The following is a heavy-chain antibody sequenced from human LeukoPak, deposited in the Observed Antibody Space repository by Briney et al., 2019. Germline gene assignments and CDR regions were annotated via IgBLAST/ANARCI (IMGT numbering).Heavy chain of an antibody. J-gene: IGHJ6*03. Sequence: PGGSLRLSCTVSGFTVSSNSMSWVRQAPGKGLEWVAVISYDGSNKYYADSVKGRFTISRDNSKNTLYLQMNSLRAEDTAVYYCAKVHRHIVVVTTTYYYYYMDVRGKGTTVTISS. V-gene: IGHV3-30*04. CDR1: GFTVSSNS. CDR3: AKVHRHIVVVTTTYYYYYMDV. D-gene: IGHD2-21*02. CDR2: ISYDGSNK.